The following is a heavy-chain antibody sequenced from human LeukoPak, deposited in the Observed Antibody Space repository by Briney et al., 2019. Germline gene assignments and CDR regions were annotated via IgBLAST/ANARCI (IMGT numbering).Heavy chain of an antibody. CDR2: ICSDGSNK. D-gene: IGHD2-15*01. Sequence: GGSLGLSWPASGSTFSTYGRNWFRQPPGKGLEWVAVICSDGSNKYYAASVRGRLTISRDNSKNTLYLQMNSLRAEDTAVYYCARVTMVAAASYNWFVPWGQGTLVTVSS. J-gene: IGHJ5*02. CDR3: ARVTMVAAASYNWFVP. CDR1: GSTFSTYG. V-gene: IGHV3-33*01.